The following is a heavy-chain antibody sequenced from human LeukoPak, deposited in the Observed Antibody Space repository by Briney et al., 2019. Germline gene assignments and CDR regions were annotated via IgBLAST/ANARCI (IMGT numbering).Heavy chain of an antibody. J-gene: IGHJ5*02. V-gene: IGHV4-31*03. D-gene: IGHD3-22*01. CDR1: GGSISSGGYY. Sequence: SETLSLTCTVSGGSISSGGYYWSWIRQHPGKGLEWIGYIYYSGSTYYNPSLKSRVTISVDTSKNQFSLKLSSVTAADTAVYYCASFTYYYDSSGYYWSNWFDPWGQGTLVTVSS. CDR2: IYYSGST. CDR3: ASFTYYYDSSGYYWSNWFDP.